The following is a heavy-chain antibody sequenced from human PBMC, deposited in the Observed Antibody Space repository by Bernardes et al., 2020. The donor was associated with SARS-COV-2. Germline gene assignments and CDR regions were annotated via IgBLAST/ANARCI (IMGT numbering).Heavy chain of an antibody. V-gene: IGHV1-8*01. CDR2: INTNSGNR. CDR1: GYTFRTHD. J-gene: IGHJ6*02. D-gene: IGHD3-3*01. CDR3: ARGSGGGDFWSANYNFYYGLDA. Sequence: ASVKVSCKASGYTFRTHDINWVRQAAGQGLEWMGWINTNSGNRGYAQKFQGRLTMTTNSSITTAYIELTRLTSEDTAVYYCARGSGGGDFWSANYNFYYGLDAWGQGTTVTVSS.